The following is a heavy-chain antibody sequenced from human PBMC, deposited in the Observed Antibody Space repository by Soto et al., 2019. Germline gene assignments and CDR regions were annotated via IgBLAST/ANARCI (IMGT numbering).Heavy chain of an antibody. Sequence: SETLSLTCAVYGGSFSGYYVSWIRQPPGKGLEWIGEINHSGSTNYNPSLKSRVTISVDTSKNQFSLKLSSVTAADTAVYYCARAPERKYYDSSGSDFDYWGQGTLVTVSS. CDR3: ARAPERKYYDSSGSDFDY. V-gene: IGHV4-34*01. D-gene: IGHD3-22*01. J-gene: IGHJ4*02. CDR1: GGSFSGYY. CDR2: INHSGST.